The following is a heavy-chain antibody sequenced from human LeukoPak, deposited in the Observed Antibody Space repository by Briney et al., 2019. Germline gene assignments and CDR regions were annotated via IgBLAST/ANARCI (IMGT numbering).Heavy chain of an antibody. V-gene: IGHV4-61*02. D-gene: IGHD3-22*01. J-gene: IGHJ4*02. CDR1: GGSISSGSYY. CDR2: IFTSGST. CDR3: AVENYYDSSGYFNY. Sequence: SQTLSLTCTVSGGSISSGSYYWSWIRQPAGKGLEGIGRIFTSGSTNYNPSLKSRVTISVDTSKNQFSLKLSSVTAADTAVYYCAVENYYDSSGYFNYWGQGTLVTVSS.